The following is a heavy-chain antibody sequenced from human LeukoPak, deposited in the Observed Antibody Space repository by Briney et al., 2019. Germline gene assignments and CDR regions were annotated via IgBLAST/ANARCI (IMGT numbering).Heavy chain of an antibody. Sequence: PSGTLSLTCTVSGGSISSSTYYWGWLRQPPGKGLEWIVSLSYSGSTYYNPSLKSRVTISLDTSKNQFSLKLSSVTAADTAVYYCARDRRRAYDRPTQYFDYWGQGTLVTVSS. J-gene: IGHJ4*02. CDR2: LSYSGST. D-gene: IGHD5-12*01. V-gene: IGHV4-39*07. CDR3: ARDRRRAYDRPTQYFDY. CDR1: GGSISSSTYY.